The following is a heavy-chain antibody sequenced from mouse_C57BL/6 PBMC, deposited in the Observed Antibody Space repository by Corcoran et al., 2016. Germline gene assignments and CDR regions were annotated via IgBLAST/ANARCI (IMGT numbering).Heavy chain of an antibody. Sequence: QVQLQQSGAELVKPGASVKISCKASGYAFSSYWMNWVKQRPGKGLEWIGQIYPGDGDTNYNGKFKDKATLTADKSSSTAYMQLSSLTTEDSAVYFCASLITTVPPFDYWGQGTTLTVSS. J-gene: IGHJ2*01. CDR1: GYAFSSYW. CDR3: ASLITTVPPFDY. D-gene: IGHD1-1*01. V-gene: IGHV1-80*01. CDR2: IYPGDGDT.